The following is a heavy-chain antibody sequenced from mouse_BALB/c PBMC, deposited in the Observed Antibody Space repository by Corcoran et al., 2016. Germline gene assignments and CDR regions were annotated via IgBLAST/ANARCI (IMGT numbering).Heavy chain of an antibody. D-gene: IGHD4-1*01. CDR3: ASGTGYFDY. J-gene: IGHJ3*01. CDR1: GYTFTSYV. Sequence: EVQLQQSGPELVKPGASMKISCKASGYTFTSYVMHWVKQKPGQNLEWIGYINPYNDGTKYNEKFKGKATLTSDKSSSTAYMELSSLTSEDSAAYDCASGTGYFDYWGQGTMVTVSS. CDR2: INPYNDGT. V-gene: IGHV1S136*01.